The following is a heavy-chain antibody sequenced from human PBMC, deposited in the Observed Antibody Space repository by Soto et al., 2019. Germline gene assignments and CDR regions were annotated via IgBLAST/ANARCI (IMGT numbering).Heavy chain of an antibody. CDR1: GFSLSTSGVG. J-gene: IGHJ5*02. CDR2: IYWDEDK. CDR3: AHVFTSLAPFDP. V-gene: IGHV2-5*02. Sequence: QITLKESGPTLVKPTQTLTLTCTFSGFSLSTSGVGVGWIRQPPGKALEWLGFIYWDEDKRYSPSLKSRLTITKDTSKSQVVLTMTNMDPVDTATYYCAHVFTSLAPFDPWGQGTLVTVSA. D-gene: IGHD3-10*02.